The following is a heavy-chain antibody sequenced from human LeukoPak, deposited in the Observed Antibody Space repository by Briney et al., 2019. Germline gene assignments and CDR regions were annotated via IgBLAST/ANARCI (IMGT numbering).Heavy chain of an antibody. D-gene: IGHD6-6*01. Sequence: ASVKVSCKASGYTFTGYYMHWVRQAPGQGLGWMGWINPNSGGTNYAQKFQGRVTMTRDTSISTAYMELSRLRSDDTAVYYCARDLGTGSSSRYYYYYYMDVWGKGTTVTVSS. J-gene: IGHJ6*03. CDR3: ARDLGTGSSSRYYYYYYMDV. V-gene: IGHV1-2*02. CDR1: GYTFTGYY. CDR2: INPNSGGT.